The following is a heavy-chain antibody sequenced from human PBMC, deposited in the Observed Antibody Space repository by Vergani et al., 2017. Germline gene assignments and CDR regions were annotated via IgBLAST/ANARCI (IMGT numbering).Heavy chain of an antibody. CDR1: GGSFSGYY. CDR2: INHSGST. V-gene: IGHV4-34*01. J-gene: IGHJ4*02. CDR3: AARPYSSGWHGRYFDY. Sequence: QVQLQQWGAGLLKPSETLSLTCAVYGGSFSGYYWSWIRQPPGKGLEWIGEINHSGSTNYNPSLKSRVTISVDTSKNQFSLKLSSVTAADTAVYYCAARPYSSGWHGRYFDYWGQGTLVTVSS. D-gene: IGHD6-19*01.